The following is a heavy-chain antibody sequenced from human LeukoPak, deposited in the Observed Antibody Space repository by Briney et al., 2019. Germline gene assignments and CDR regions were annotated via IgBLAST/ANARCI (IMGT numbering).Heavy chain of an antibody. V-gene: IGHV1-69*06. CDR3: ARDQGYGDYLLKDYYYGMDV. CDR2: IIPIFGTA. D-gene: IGHD4-17*01. CDR1: GGTFSSYA. Sequence: ASVRVSCKASGGTFSSYAISWVRQAPGQGLEWMGGIIPIFGTANYAQKFQGRATITADKSTSTAYMELSSLRSEDTAVYYCARDQGYGDYLLKDYYYGMDVWGKGTTVTVSS. J-gene: IGHJ6*04.